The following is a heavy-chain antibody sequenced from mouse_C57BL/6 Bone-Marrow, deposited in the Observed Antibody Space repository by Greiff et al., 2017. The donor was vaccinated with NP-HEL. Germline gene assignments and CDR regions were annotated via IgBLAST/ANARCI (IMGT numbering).Heavy chain of an antibody. V-gene: IGHV1-64*01. J-gene: IGHJ2*01. CDR2: IHPNSGST. Sequence: QVQLQQPGAELVKPGASVKLSCKASGYTFTSYWMHWVKQRPGQGLEWIGMIHPNSGSTNYNEKFNSKATLTVDKSSSTAYMQLSSLTSEDSAVYYCARGAYYYGSSSYYFDYWGQGTTLTVSS. D-gene: IGHD1-1*01. CDR1: GYTFTSYW. CDR3: ARGAYYYGSSSYYFDY.